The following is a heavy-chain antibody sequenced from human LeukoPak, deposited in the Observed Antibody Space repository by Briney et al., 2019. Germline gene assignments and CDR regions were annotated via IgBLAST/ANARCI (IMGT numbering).Heavy chain of an antibody. D-gene: IGHD3-3*01. CDR3: ALRFLFDP. Sequence: PGGSLRLSCAASGFTFSTYSMNWVRQAPGKGLEWVSAISGSGGSTYYADSVKGRFTISRDNSKNTLYLQMNSLRAEDTAVYYCALRFLFDPWGQGTLVTVSS. V-gene: IGHV3-23*01. J-gene: IGHJ5*02. CDR2: ISGSGGST. CDR1: GFTFSTYS.